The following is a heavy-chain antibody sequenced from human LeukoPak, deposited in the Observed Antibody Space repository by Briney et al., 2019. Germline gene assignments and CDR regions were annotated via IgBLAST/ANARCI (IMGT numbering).Heavy chain of an antibody. D-gene: IGHD4-17*01. CDR1: GYTFTSYH. CDR3: ARGGAPGDYPLDY. J-gene: IGHJ4*02. Sequence: ASVKVSCKASGYTFTSYHMHWVRQAPGQGLEWMGIINPSGGSTSYAQKFQGRVTRTRDMSTSTVYMELSSLRSEDTAVYYCARGGAPGDYPLDYWGQGTLVTVSP. V-gene: IGHV1-46*01. CDR2: INPSGGST.